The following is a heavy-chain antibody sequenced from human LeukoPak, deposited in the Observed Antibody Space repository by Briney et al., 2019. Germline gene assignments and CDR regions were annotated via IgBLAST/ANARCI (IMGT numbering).Heavy chain of an antibody. CDR2: IYYSGST. V-gene: IGHV4-59*08. J-gene: IGHJ6*02. Sequence: SETLSLTCSVSGGSISSHYWSWIRQPPGKGLEWIGYIYYSGSTKYNPSLKSRVTISVDTSKNQFSLKLSSVTAADTAVYYCASGSGSYFGGAYYYYGMDVWGQGTTVTVSS. D-gene: IGHD3-10*01. CDR3: ASGSGSYFGGAYYYYGMDV. CDR1: GGSISSHY.